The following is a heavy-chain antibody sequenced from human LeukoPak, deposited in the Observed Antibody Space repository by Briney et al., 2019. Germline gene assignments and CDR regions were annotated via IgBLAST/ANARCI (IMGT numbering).Heavy chain of an antibody. Sequence: GESLKISCKGSGYTFATYWIGWVRQMPGKGLEWMEIIYPGDSDTRYSPSFQGQVTISADKSINTAYLKWSSLKASDTAMYYCARQARGRDFDYWGQGTLVTVSS. J-gene: IGHJ4*02. CDR1: GYTFATYW. CDR2: IYPGDSDT. CDR3: ARQARGRDFDY. V-gene: IGHV5-51*01. D-gene: IGHD5-24*01.